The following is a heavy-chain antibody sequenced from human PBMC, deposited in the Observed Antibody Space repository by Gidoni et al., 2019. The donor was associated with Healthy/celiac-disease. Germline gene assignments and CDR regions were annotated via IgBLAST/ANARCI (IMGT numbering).Heavy chain of an antibody. CDR2: IYYSGST. V-gene: IGHV4-39*01. D-gene: IGHD4-17*01. CDR3: ATSGYGDYGEYYYYYGMDV. J-gene: IGHJ6*02. Sequence: QLQLQESGPGLVTPSETLSLTCTVSGGSISSSSYYWGWIRQPPGKGMEWMGSIYYSGSTYYNPSLKSRVTISVDTSKNQFSLKLSSVTAADTAVYYCATSGYGDYGEYYYYYGMDVWGQGTTVTVSS. CDR1: GGSISSSSYY.